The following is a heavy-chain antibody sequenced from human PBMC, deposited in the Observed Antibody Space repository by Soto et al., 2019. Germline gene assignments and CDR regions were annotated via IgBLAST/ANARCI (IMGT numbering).Heavy chain of an antibody. CDR2: MYFGGSF. D-gene: IGHD3-22*01. CDR1: GASVSHGY. Sequence: QMQLQASGPGLVKPSETLSITCNVSGASVSHGYWSCIRQPPGKALEWIGFMYFGGSFTYNTSLTSRAARSVETSKNQFSMKLTSVTPSDTAVYYCARSYYDSTGFAVDPWGPGTLVTVSS. CDR3: ARSYYDSTGFAVDP. J-gene: IGHJ5*02. V-gene: IGHV4-59*02.